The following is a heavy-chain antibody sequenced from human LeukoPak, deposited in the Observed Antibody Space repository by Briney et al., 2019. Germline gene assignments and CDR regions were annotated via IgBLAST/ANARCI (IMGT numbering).Heavy chain of an antibody. J-gene: IGHJ4*02. Sequence: GGPLRLSCAASGFTFSSYGMHWVRQAPGKGLEWVANIKQDGSEKYYVDSVKGRFTISRDNAKNSLYLQMNSLRAEDTAVYYCARETNVFGSSWYGCDYWGQGTLVTVSS. CDR1: GFTFSSYG. V-gene: IGHV3-7*01. CDR2: IKQDGSEK. D-gene: IGHD6-13*01. CDR3: ARETNVFGSSWYGCDY.